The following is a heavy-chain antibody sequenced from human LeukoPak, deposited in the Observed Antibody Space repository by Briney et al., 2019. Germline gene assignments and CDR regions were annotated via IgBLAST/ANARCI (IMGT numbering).Heavy chain of an antibody. D-gene: IGHD5-12*01. CDR1: GFTFSSYE. Sequence: GGSLSRSCAASGFTFSSYEMNWVRQAPGQGLEWVSYISSSGSTIYYADSVKGRFTISRDNAKNSLYLQMNSLRAEDTAVYYCARWLMLGSSGAIQKYYYYGLAVCGQGSTFTVSS. J-gene: IGHJ6*01. V-gene: IGHV3-48*03. CDR3: ARWLMLGSSGAIQKYYYYGLAV. CDR2: ISSSGSTI.